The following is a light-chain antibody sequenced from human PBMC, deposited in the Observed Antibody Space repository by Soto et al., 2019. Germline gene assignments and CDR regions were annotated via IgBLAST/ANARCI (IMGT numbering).Light chain of an antibody. V-gene: IGLV1-44*01. Sequence: QSVLTQPPSASGTPGQRGTISCSGSSSNIGSNTVNWYQQLPGTAPKLLIYSNNQRPSGVPDRFSGSKSGTSASLAISGLQSEDEADYYCAACDDSLNGQVFGTGTKLTVL. CDR1: SSNIGSNT. J-gene: IGLJ1*01. CDR2: SNN. CDR3: AACDDSLNGQV.